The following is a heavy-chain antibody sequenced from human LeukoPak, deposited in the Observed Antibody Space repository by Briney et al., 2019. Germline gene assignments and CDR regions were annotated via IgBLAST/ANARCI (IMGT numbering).Heavy chain of an antibody. CDR3: ARGSGIAAAGTGFDP. J-gene: IGHJ5*02. V-gene: IGHV4-34*01. Sequence: SETLSLTCAVYGGSFSGYYWSWIRQPPGKGLEWIGEINHSGSTNYNPSLKSRVTISVDTSKNQFSLKLSSVTAADTAVYCCARGSGIAAAGTGFDPWGQGTLVTVSS. D-gene: IGHD6-13*01. CDR1: GGSFSGYY. CDR2: INHSGST.